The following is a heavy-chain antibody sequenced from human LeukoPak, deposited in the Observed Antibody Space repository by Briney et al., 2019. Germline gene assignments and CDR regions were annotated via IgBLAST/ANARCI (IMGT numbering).Heavy chain of an antibody. CDR3: ARDLYDYVWGSYPIDY. D-gene: IGHD3-16*02. CDR1: GYTFTGYY. Sequence: ASVKVSCKASGYTFTGYYMHWVRQAPGQGLEWMGWINPNSGDTNYAQKFQGRVTMTRDTAISTAYMELSRLRSDDTAVYYCARDLYDYVWGSYPIDYWGQGTLVTVSS. CDR2: INPNSGDT. V-gene: IGHV1-2*02. J-gene: IGHJ4*02.